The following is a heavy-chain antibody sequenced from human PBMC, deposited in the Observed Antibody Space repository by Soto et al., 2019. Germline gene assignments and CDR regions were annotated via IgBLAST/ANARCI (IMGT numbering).Heavy chain of an antibody. V-gene: IGHV3-15*07. Sequence: GGSLRLSCAASGFTFSNAWMNWVRQAPWKGLEWVGRIKSKTDGGTTDYAAPVKGKFTISRDDSKNTLYLQMNSLKTEDTAVYYCTTYGAQLTSTGTTCNWNYWGQGTLVTVSS. CDR3: TTYGAQLTSTGTTCNWNY. J-gene: IGHJ4*02. CDR2: IKSKTDGGTT. CDR1: GFTFSNAW. D-gene: IGHD1-7*01.